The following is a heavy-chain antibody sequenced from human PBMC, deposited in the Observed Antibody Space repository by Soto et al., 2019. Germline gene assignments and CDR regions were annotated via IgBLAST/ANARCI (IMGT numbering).Heavy chain of an antibody. V-gene: IGHV3-30*18. D-gene: IGHD2-2*01. CDR3: AKGPAIVLVPAAMNYYYGMDV. CDR1: GFTFSSYG. J-gene: IGHJ6*02. CDR2: ISYDGSNK. Sequence: PGGSLRLCCAASGFTFSSYGMHWVRQAPGKGLEWVAVISYDGSNKYYADSVKGRFTISRDNSKNTLYLQMDSLRAEDTAVYYCAKGPAIVLVPAAMNYYYGMDVWGQGTTVTVSS.